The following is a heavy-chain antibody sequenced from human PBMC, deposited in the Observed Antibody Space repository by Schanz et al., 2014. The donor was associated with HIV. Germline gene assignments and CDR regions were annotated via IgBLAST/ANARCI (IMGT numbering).Heavy chain of an antibody. CDR3: AKDMGSGSYETFDI. J-gene: IGHJ3*02. V-gene: IGHV3-9*01. CDR2: ISWNSGSI. CDR1: GFSFDDYA. D-gene: IGHD1-26*01. Sequence: EEQLVESGGGLVLPGGSLRLSCAASGFSFDDYAMHWVRQAPGKGLEWVSGISWNSGSIGYADSVKGRFTISRDNAKNSLYLQMNSLRAEDTALYYCAKDMGSGSYETFDIWGQGTMVTVSS.